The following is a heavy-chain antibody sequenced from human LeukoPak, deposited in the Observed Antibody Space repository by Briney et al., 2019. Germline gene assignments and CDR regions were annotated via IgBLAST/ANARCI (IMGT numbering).Heavy chain of an antibody. J-gene: IGHJ4*03. Sequence: SETLSLTCAVYGGSFSRYYWSWIRQSPGKGLEWIAEIDHRGDTNYNPSVKSRVTISVDTSKNQFSLKVRLLSAADTAVYYCARGATMSETGYFDFWGQGTLVTVSS. CDR1: GGSFSRYY. V-gene: IGHV4-34*01. D-gene: IGHD1-1*01. CDR3: ARGATMSETGYFDF. CDR2: IDHRGDT.